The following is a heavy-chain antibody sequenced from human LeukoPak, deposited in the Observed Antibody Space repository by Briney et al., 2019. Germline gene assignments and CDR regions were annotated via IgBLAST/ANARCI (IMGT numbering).Heavy chain of an antibody. D-gene: IGHD5-18*01. J-gene: IGHJ4*02. CDR1: GGSISSGDYY. Sequence: ASQTLSLTCTVSGGSISSGDYYWSWIRQPPGKGLEWIGYIYYSGSTYYNPSLKSRVTISVDTSKTQFSLKLSSVTAADTAVYYCARGGYSYGIGPPDYWGQGTLVTVSS. V-gene: IGHV4-30-4*01. CDR3: ARGGYSYGIGPPDY. CDR2: IYYSGST.